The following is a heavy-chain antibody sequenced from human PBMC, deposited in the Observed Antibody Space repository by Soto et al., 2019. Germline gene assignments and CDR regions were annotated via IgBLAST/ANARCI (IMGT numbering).Heavy chain of an antibody. D-gene: IGHD3-22*01. CDR3: ARDIRLADSSGYYYYYYYGMDV. CDR2: INAGNGNT. V-gene: IGHV1-3*01. Sequence: ASVKVSCKASGYTFTSYAMHWVRQAPGQRLEWMGWINAGNGNTKYSQKFQGRVTITRDTSASTAYMELSSLRSEDTAVYYCARDIRLADSSGYYYYYYYGMDVWGQGTTVTVSS. J-gene: IGHJ6*02. CDR1: GYTFTSYA.